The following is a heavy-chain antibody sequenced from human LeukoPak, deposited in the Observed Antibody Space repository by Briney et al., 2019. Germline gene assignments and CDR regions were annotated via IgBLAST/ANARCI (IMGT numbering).Heavy chain of an antibody. CDR1: GGSISSYY. Sequence: SETLSLTCTVSGGSISSYYWSWVRQPPGKGLEWVWYIYTSGSTNYNPSHKRRVTISVDTSKTPFSLKLSSVTAADTAVSYCARTPADYYDSSGYLYCNDAFDIWGQGKMVTVSS. V-gene: IGHV4-4*09. CDR3: ARTPADYYDSSGYLYCNDAFDI. CDR2: IYTSGST. D-gene: IGHD3-22*01. J-gene: IGHJ3*02.